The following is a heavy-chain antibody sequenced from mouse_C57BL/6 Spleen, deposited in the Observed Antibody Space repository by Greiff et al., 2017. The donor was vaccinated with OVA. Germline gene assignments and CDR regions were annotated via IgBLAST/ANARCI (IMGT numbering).Heavy chain of an antibody. CDR3: ARREHFDY. Sequence: EVQGVESGGGLVKPGGSLKLSCAASGFTFSSYTMSWVRQTPEKRLEWVATISGGGGNTYYPDSVKGRFTISRDNAKNTLYLQMSSLRSEDTALYYCARREHFDYWGQGTTLTVSS. J-gene: IGHJ2*01. V-gene: IGHV5-9*01. CDR2: ISGGGGNT. CDR1: GFTFSSYT.